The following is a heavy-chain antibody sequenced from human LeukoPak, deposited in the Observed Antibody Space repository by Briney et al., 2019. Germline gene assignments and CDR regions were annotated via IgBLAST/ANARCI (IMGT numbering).Heavy chain of an antibody. CDR2: IYYSGST. Sequence: SETLSLTCTFSGGSISSSSYYWGWIRQPPGKGLEGIGSIYYSGSTYYNPSLKRRVIISVDTSKNQFSLKLSSVTAADTAVYYCARERRPGYYDSSGPPDYWGQGTLLTVSS. D-gene: IGHD3-22*01. J-gene: IGHJ4*02. CDR1: GGSISSSSYY. CDR3: ARERRPGYYDSSGPPDY. V-gene: IGHV4-39*07.